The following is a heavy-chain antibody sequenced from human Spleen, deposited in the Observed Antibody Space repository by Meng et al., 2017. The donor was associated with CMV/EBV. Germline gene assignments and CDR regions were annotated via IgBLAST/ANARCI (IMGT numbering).Heavy chain of an antibody. D-gene: IGHD6-6*01. J-gene: IGHJ4*02. CDR2: IYYSGST. Sequence: PSETLSLTCTVSGGSISSSSYYWGWIRQPPGKGLEWIGSIYYSGSTYYNPSLKSRVTISVDTSKNQFSLKLSSVTAADTAVYYCAYYSSSGFEIDYWGQGTLVTVSS. V-gene: IGHV4-39*07. CDR3: AYYSSSGFEIDY. CDR1: GGSISSSSYY.